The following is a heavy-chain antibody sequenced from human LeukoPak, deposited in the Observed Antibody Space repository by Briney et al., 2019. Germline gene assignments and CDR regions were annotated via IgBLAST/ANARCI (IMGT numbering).Heavy chain of an antibody. V-gene: IGHV3-23*01. CDR2: ISGSGGST. CDR1: GFTFSSYA. Sequence: GGSLRLSCAASGFTFSSYAISWVRQAPGEGLEWVSAISGSGGSTYYADSVRGRFTISRDKSRNVLYLQMNSLGAEDTAVYYCAKFPTYYYDSSAYYFDYWGQGTLVTVSS. CDR3: AKFPTYYYDSSAYYFDY. D-gene: IGHD3-22*01. J-gene: IGHJ4*02.